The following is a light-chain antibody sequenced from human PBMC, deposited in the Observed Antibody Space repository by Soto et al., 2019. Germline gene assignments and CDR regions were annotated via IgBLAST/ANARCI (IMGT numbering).Light chain of an antibody. CDR3: RSCTGTNNLWV. V-gene: IGLV2-8*01. CDR2: EVN. Sequence: QSALTQPPSASGSPGQSVTISCTGTSSDVGTANYVSWYQLHPGKAPKLIIYEVNKRPSGVPDRFSGSKSGNTASLTVSGLQAEDEGDYSCRSCTGTNNLWVFGGGTKLTVL. J-gene: IGLJ3*02. CDR1: SSDVGTANY.